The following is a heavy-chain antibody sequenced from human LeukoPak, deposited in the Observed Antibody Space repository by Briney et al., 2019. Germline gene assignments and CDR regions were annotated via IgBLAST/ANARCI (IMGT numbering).Heavy chain of an antibody. J-gene: IGHJ4*02. V-gene: IGHV4-34*01. CDR3: ARDREVGATGYYFDY. Sequence: SETLSLTCAVYGGSFSGYYWSWIRQPPGKGLEWIGEISHSGSTTYNSSLKSRVTISLDTSKNHFSLRLSSVTAADTAVYYCARDREVGATGYYFDYWGQGTLVTVSS. CDR2: ISHSGST. D-gene: IGHD1-26*01. CDR1: GGSFSGYY.